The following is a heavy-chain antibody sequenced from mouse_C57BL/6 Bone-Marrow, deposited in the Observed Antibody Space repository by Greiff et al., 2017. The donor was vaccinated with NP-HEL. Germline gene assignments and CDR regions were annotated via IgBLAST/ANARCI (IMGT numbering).Heavy chain of an antibody. D-gene: IGHD1-1*02. CDR1: GYTFTSYW. CDR3: AWYRDWYFDV. V-gene: IGHV1-55*01. J-gene: IGHJ1*03. CDR2: IYPGSGST. Sequence: QVQLQQPGAELVKPGASVKMSCKASGYTFTSYWITWVKQRPGQGLEWIGDIYPGSGSTKYNEKFKGKATLTVDKSSSTAYMQLSTLTSEDSAVYYCAWYRDWYFDVWGTGTTVTVSS.